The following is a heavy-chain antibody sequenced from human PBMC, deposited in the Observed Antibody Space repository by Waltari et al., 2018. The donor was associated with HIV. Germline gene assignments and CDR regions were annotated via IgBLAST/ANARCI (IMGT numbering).Heavy chain of an antibody. V-gene: IGHV1-18*01. CDR2: ISAYNGNT. J-gene: IGHJ4*02. D-gene: IGHD3-22*01. CDR1: GYTFTSYG. Sequence: QVQLVQSGAEVTKPGASVKVSCTASGYTFTSYGISWVRQAPGQGLEWMGWISAYNGNTNYAQKLQGRVTMTTDTSTSTAYMELRSLRSDDTAVYYCARDLRHYYDSSGYYPDYWGQGTLVTVSS. CDR3: ARDLRHYYDSSGYYPDY.